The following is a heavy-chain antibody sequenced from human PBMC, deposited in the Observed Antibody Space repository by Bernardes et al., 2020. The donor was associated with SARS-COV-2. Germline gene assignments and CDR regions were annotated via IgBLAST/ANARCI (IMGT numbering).Heavy chain of an antibody. J-gene: IGHJ3*02. D-gene: IGHD2-2*02. V-gene: IGHV3-30*04. CDR3: ARSSCSSTSCYTLFAFDI. CDR2: ISYDGSNK. Sequence: GGSLRLSCAASGFTFSSYAMHWVRQAPGKGLEWVAVISYDGSNKYYADSVKGRFTISRDNSKNTLYLQMNSLRAEDTAVYYCARSSCSSTSCYTLFAFDIWGQGTMVTVSS. CDR1: GFTFSSYA.